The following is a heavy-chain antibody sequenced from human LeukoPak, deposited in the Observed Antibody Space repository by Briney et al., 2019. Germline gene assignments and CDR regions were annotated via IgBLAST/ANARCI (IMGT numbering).Heavy chain of an antibody. CDR1: GGTFSSYA. Sequence: GSSVKVSCKASGGTFSSYAISWVRQAPGQGLEWMGGIIPIFGTANYAQKFQGRVTITADESTSTAYMELSSLRSEDTAVYYCATAPSDFWSGYSPPPNAFDIWGQGTMVTVSS. D-gene: IGHD3-3*01. CDR2: IIPIFGTA. V-gene: IGHV1-69*01. CDR3: ATAPSDFWSGYSPPPNAFDI. J-gene: IGHJ3*02.